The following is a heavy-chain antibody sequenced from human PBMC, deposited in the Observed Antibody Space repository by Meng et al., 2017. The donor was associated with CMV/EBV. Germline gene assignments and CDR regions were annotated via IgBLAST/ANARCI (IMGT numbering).Heavy chain of an antibody. CDR3: AGRIFDI. CDR1: GFSLSSHW. CDR2: IKEDGSEK. J-gene: IGHJ4*01. V-gene: IGHV3-7*01. Sequence: GESLKTYCVDSGFSLSSHWPAWVRQAPGKGLEWVANIKEDGSEKYYVDSVKGRFTISRDNAKNSAYLQMNSLRVEDTAVYYCAGRIFDIWGQGALVTVSS.